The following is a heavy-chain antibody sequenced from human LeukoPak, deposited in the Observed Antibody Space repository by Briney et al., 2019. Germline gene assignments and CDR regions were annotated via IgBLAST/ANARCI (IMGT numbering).Heavy chain of an antibody. J-gene: IGHJ4*02. CDR2: ISYDGSNK. D-gene: IGHD2/OR15-2a*01. Sequence: GGSLRLSCAASGFTFSSYAMHWVRQAPGKGLEWVAVISYDGSNKYYADSVKGRFTISRDNSKNTLYLEMNSLRTDDTAVYYCVTGDIAVIVLGVGLVYWGQGTLVTVSS. CDR3: VTGDIAVIVLGVGLVY. V-gene: IGHV3-30-3*01. CDR1: GFTFSSYA.